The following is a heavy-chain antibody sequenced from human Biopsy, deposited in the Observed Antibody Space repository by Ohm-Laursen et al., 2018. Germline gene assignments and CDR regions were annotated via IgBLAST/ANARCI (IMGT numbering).Heavy chain of an antibody. CDR2: IWSSATYK. CDR3: VKDGGQTAPYSFDV. V-gene: IGHV3-33*06. J-gene: IGHJ3*01. CDR1: GFTFSDHN. D-gene: IGHD3-16*01. Sequence: SLRLSCSASGFTFSDHNMHWVRQAPGKGLEWVAFIWSSATYKAYADSAKGRFTVSRVNSKNTVYLQMNSLSADDTAIYSCVKDGGQTAPYSFDVWGQGTMVTVSS.